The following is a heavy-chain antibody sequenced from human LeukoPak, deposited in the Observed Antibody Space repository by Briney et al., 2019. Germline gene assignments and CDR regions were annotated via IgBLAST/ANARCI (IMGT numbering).Heavy chain of an antibody. CDR2: INHSGST. D-gene: IGHD1-1*01. J-gene: IGHJ3*02. V-gene: IGHV4-34*01. CDR1: GGSFSGYY. Sequence: SETLSLTCAVYGGSFSGYYWSWIRQPPGKGLEWIGEINHSGSTNYNPSLKSRVTISVDTSKNQFSLKLSSVTAADTAVYYCARGWNPLDGVAFDIWGQGTMVTVSS. CDR3: ARGWNPLDGVAFDI.